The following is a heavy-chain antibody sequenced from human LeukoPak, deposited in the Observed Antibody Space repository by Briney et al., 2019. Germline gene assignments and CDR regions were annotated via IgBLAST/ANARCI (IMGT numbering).Heavy chain of an antibody. D-gene: IGHD3-10*01. V-gene: IGHV4-59*01. J-gene: IGHJ3*02. CDR2: IYYSGST. CDR1: GDSISSYY. Sequence: SETLSLTCTVSGDSISSYYWNWIRQPPGKGLEWIGYIYYSGSTNYNPSLKSRVTISVDTSKNQFSLKLSSVTAADTAVYYCARSLYYFGPDSFDIWGQGTMVTVSS. CDR3: ARSLYYFGPDSFDI.